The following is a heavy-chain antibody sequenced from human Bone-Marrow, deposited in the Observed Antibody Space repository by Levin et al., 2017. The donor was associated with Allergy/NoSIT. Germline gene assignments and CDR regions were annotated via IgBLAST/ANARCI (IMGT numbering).Heavy chain of an antibody. Sequence: KVSCKGSGYSFTSYWISWVRQMPGKGLEWMGRIDPSDSYTNYSPSFQGHVTISADKSISTAYLQWSSLKASDTAMYYCARSEAYSSSWQFDYWGQGTLVTVSS. V-gene: IGHV5-10-1*01. CDR2: IDPSDSYT. CDR3: ARSEAYSSSWQFDY. J-gene: IGHJ4*02. CDR1: GYSFTSYW. D-gene: IGHD6-13*01.